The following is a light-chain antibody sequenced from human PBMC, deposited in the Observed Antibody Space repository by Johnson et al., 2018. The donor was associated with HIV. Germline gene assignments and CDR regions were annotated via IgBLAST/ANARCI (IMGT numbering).Light chain of an antibody. CDR2: DNN. CDR3: GTWDSSLRSGF. CDR1: SSNIGNNY. J-gene: IGLJ1*01. Sequence: QSVLTQAPSVSAAPGQKVTISCSGSSSNIGNNYVSWYQQLPGTAPKLLIYDNNKRPSGTPDRFSGSKSGTSATLGITGLQTGDEADYYGGTWDSSLRSGFFGTGTKVTVL. V-gene: IGLV1-51*01.